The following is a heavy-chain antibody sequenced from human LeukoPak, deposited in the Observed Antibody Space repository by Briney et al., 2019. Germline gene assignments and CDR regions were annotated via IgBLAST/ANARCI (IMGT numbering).Heavy chain of an antibody. D-gene: IGHD1-26*01. CDR1: GFTFSSCW. Sequence: GGSLRLSCAASGFTFSSCWMSWVRQAPGKGLEWVANIKQDGSEKYYVDSVKGRFTISRDNAKNSLYLQMNSLRAEDTAVYYCARGSYDWGQGTLVTVSS. J-gene: IGHJ4*02. CDR2: IKQDGSEK. CDR3: ARGSYD. V-gene: IGHV3-7*03.